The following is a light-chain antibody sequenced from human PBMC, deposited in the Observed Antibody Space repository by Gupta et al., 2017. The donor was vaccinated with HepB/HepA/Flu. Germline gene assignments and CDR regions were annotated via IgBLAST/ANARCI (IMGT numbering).Light chain of an antibody. CDR2: GST. CDR3: QQQCNCAPYT. CDR1: QSVSSSY. V-gene: IGKV3-20*01. Sequence: ENVLTQSLGPLSLSPGERTTLSCRASQSVSSSYLAWYKQKPGQPTSLLYDGSTSGTTITPGWSGGGGAREVTTTTSTRVQEEFVAYYCQQQCNCAPYTFGQGTKLEIK. J-gene: IGKJ2*01.